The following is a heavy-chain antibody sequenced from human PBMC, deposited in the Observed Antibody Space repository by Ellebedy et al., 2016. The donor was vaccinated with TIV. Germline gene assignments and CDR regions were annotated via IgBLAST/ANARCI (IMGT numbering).Heavy chain of an antibody. D-gene: IGHD3-3*01. CDR2: MNPNSGNT. CDR1: GYIFTAYY. CDR3: ARERDYDFWSGYYTYYYYYYMDV. J-gene: IGHJ6*03. Sequence: ASVKVSXXASGYIFTAYYIHWVRQAPGQGLEWVGWMNPNSGNTGYAQKFQGRVTMTRNTSISTAYMELSSLRSEDTAVYYCARERDYDFWSGYYTYYYYYYMDVWGKGTTVTVSS. V-gene: IGHV1-8*02.